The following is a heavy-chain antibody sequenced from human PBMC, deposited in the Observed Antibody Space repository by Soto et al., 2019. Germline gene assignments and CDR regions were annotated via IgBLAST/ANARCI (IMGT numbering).Heavy chain of an antibody. V-gene: IGHV4-61*01. CDR3: ARVEVGATHY. J-gene: IGHJ4*02. Sequence: QVQLQESGPGLVKPSETLSLTCTVSGGSVSSGSYYWSWIRQPPGKGLEWIGYIYYSGSTNYNPSFKSRVTISVDTSKNQFSLKLSSVTAADTAVYYCARVEVGATHYWGQGTLVTVSS. CDR2: IYYSGST. CDR1: GGSVSSGSYY. D-gene: IGHD1-26*01.